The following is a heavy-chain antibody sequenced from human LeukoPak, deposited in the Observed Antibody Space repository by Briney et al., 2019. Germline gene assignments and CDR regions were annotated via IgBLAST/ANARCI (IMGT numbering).Heavy chain of an antibody. D-gene: IGHD6-19*01. CDR3: ARAVRYSSGWHLVY. CDR2: VSLEGVR. Sequence: SETLSLTCGVSGGSITTTNWWSWVRQFPGQGLQWIGEVSLEGVRNYNPSLTSRVTMSLDRAKNLLSLNLNSVTAADTAVYYCARAVRYSSGWHLVYWGQGTLVTVSS. V-gene: IGHV4-4*02. J-gene: IGHJ4*02. CDR1: GGSITTTNW.